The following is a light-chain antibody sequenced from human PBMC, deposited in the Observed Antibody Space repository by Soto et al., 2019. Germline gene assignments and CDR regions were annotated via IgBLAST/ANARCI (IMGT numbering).Light chain of an antibody. Sequence: EIVLTQSPGTLSLSPGERATLSCRASQSVSSSYLAWYQQKPGQAPRLLIYGASSRATGIPDRFSGSGSGTDFTLTISRLEPEDFAVYYCQQYGSSPPTFGQGTRLEL. CDR1: QSVSSSY. CDR2: GAS. V-gene: IGKV3-20*01. J-gene: IGKJ5*01. CDR3: QQYGSSPPT.